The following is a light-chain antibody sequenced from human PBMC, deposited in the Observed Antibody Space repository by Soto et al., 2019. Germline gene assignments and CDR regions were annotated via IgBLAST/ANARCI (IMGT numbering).Light chain of an antibody. Sequence: QSVLTQPRSVSGSAGQSVTSSCTGTSSDVGTYNFVSWYQQHPGKAPKLMIYDVNKRPSGVPDRFSGSKSGNTASLTISGLQADDEAESHCCSSAGTDTFYVFGTGTKVTVL. CDR3: CSSAGTDTFYV. J-gene: IGLJ1*01. CDR2: DVN. CDR1: SSDVGTYNF. V-gene: IGLV2-11*01.